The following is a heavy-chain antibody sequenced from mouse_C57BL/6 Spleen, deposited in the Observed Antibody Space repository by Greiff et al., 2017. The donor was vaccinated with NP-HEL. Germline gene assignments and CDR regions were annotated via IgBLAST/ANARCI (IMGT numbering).Heavy chain of an antibody. CDR3: AKNRDYDYEAYAMDY. V-gene: IGHV1-7*01. J-gene: IGHJ4*01. CDR1: GYTFTSYW. CDR2: INPSSGYT. Sequence: QVQLQQSGAELAKPGASVKLSCKASGYTFTSYWMHWVKQRPGQGLEWIGYINPSSGYTKYNQKLQDKATLTADKSSSTAYMQLSSLTYEDSAVYYCAKNRDYDYEAYAMDYWGQGTSVTVSS. D-gene: IGHD2-4*01.